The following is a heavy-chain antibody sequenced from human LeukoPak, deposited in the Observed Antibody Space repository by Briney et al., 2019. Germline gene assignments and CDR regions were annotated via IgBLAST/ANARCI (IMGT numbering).Heavy chain of an antibody. CDR3: ARGGGYGDHDY. V-gene: IGHV4-30-4*08. CDR2: IYYSGST. J-gene: IGHJ4*02. D-gene: IGHD4-17*01. CDR1: GGSISSGDYY. Sequence: SETLSLTCIVSGGSISSGDYYWSWIRQPPGKGLEWIGYIYYSGSTYYNPSLKSRVTISVDTSKNQFSLKLSSVTAADTAVYYCARGGGYGDHDYWGQGTLVTVSS.